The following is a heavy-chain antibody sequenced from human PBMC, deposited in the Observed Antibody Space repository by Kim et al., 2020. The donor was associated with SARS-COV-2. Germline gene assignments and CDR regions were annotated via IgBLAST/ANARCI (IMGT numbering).Heavy chain of an antibody. CDR3: ARGGNPYYYYGMDV. V-gene: IGHV4-59*09. Sequence: SPSLKRRVTISVATSNNQFSLKLSSVTAADTAVYYCARGGNPYYYYGMDVWGQGTTVTVSS. J-gene: IGHJ6*02.